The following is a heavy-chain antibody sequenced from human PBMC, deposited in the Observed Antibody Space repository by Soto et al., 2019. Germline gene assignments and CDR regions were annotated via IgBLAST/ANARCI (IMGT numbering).Heavy chain of an antibody. CDR3: AIIGGGDYYDRYFFDC. CDR1: GGSISNYY. J-gene: IGHJ4*02. CDR2: IYYSGST. D-gene: IGHD3-22*01. V-gene: IGHV4-59*01. Sequence: KPAETLSLTCTASGGSISNYYWIWVRHAPGKGLEWIVYIYYSGSTNYNPSLKSRVTISVDSSKHQFSLTLTSVKAAATAVYYCAIIGGGDYYDRYFFDCWGQGTLVTVSS.